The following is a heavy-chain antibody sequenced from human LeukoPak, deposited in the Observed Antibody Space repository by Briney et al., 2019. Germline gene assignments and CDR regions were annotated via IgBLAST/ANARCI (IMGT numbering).Heavy chain of an antibody. J-gene: IGHJ4*02. D-gene: IGHD6-19*01. Sequence: PGGSLRLSCAASGFTFSSYSMNWVRQAPGKGLEWVSSISSSSSYIYYADSVKGRFTISRDNAKNSLYLQMNSLRAEDTAVYYCARVRPPYSSGWYGLDYWGQGTLVTVSS. CDR3: ARVRPPYSSGWYGLDY. V-gene: IGHV3-21*01. CDR1: GFTFSSYS. CDR2: ISSSSSYI.